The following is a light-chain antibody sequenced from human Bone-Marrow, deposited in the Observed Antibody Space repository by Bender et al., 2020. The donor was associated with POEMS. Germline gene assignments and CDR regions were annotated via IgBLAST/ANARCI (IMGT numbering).Light chain of an antibody. V-gene: IGLV3-21*02. CDR3: QVWDNTGGDHA. Sequence: SYVLTQPPSVAVAPGQTATITCGGDNIGYKSVHWYQQRPGQAPVLVAYDDGDRPTATPELISGTNAGNTATLTISRVEAGDEAAYYSQVWDNTGGDHASGPGTKVIVL. J-gene: IGLJ1*01. CDR2: DDG. CDR1: NIGYKS.